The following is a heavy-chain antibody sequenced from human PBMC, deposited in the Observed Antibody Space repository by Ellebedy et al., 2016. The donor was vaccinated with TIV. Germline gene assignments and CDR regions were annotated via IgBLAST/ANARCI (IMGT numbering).Heavy chain of an antibody. Sequence: GESLKISCGASGFTFSNYWMNWVRQAPGKGLEWVANIKQDGSEKYYVDSVKGRFTISRDNAKNSMDLQMNTLRAEDTAVYYCATTLNYGGNCFFDNWGQGTLVTVSS. J-gene: IGHJ4*02. CDR1: GFTFSNYW. D-gene: IGHD4-23*01. V-gene: IGHV3-7*01. CDR3: ATTLNYGGNCFFDN. CDR2: IKQDGSEK.